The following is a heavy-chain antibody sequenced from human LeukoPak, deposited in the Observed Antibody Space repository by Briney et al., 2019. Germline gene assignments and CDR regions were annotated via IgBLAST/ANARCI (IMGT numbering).Heavy chain of an antibody. CDR2: MSPNSGNT. D-gene: IGHD6-19*01. J-gene: IGHJ4*02. Sequence: ASVKVSCKASGYTFTSYDINWVRQATGQGLEWMGWMSPNSGNTGYAQKFQGRVTMTRNTSISTAYMELSSLRSEDTAVYYCARSVAVAGTRDYWGQGTLVTVSS. V-gene: IGHV1-8*01. CDR1: GYTFTSYD. CDR3: ARSVAVAGTRDY.